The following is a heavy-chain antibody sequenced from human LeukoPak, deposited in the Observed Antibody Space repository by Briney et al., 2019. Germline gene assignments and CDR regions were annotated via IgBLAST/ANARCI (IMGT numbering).Heavy chain of an antibody. CDR2: IYYTGST. J-gene: IGHJ5*02. CDR3: ARVTPTDYGDYTNWFDP. D-gene: IGHD4-17*01. V-gene: IGHV4-59*01. Sequence: SETLSLTCTVSGGSIDSYYWSWIRQPPGKGLEWIGYIYYTGSTEYHPSLKSRVTISVDTSKNQFSLKLSSVTAADTAVYYCARVTPTDYGDYTNWFDPWGQGTLVTVSS. CDR1: GGSIDSYY.